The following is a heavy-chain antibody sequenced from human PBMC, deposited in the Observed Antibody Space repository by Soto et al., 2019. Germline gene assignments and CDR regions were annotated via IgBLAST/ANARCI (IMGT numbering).Heavy chain of an antibody. D-gene: IGHD3-3*01. CDR2: MYFDGST. V-gene: IGHV4-31*03. Sequence: QVRLQESGPGLVKPSQTLSLTCTVSGGSISTGAYHWNWIRQHPGKGLDWIGYMYFDGSTDYNSSLKSRLDISLETSKNQFSLRLTSVTAADTAVYYCARGSAGRFLGVYYGVDVWGQGTTVTVSS. J-gene: IGHJ6*02. CDR1: GGSISTGAYH. CDR3: ARGSAGRFLGVYYGVDV.